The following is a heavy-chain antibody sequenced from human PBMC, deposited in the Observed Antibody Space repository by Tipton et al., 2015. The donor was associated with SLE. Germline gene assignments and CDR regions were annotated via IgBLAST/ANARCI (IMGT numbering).Heavy chain of an antibody. CDR1: GGSISSYY. V-gene: IGHV4-59*08. CDR3: ARRRVFGGDFFDY. D-gene: IGHD3-10*02. Sequence: LRLSCTVSGGSISSYYWSWIRQPPGKGLEWIGYIYYSGSTNYNPSLKSRVTISVDTSKNQFSLKPRSVTAADPAVYYCARRRVFGGDFFDYWGQGTLVTVSS. J-gene: IGHJ4*02. CDR2: IYYSGST.